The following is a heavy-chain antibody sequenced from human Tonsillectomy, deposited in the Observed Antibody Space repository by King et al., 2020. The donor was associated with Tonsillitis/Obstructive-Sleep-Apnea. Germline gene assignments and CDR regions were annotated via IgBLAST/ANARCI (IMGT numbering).Heavy chain of an antibody. J-gene: IGHJ5*02. CDR1: GFTFSSYW. D-gene: IGHD3-3*01. V-gene: IGHV3-7*04. CDR2: LKRDESHK. Sequence: VQLVESGGGLVQPGGSLRLSCAASGFTFSSYWMSWVRQGPGKGLEWGANLKRDESHKDYVESLKGRFTISRDNAKNSLYLQMNSLRAEDTAVYYCARSHSKIGVVIEWFDPWGQGTLVTVSS. CDR3: ARSHSKIGVVIEWFDP.